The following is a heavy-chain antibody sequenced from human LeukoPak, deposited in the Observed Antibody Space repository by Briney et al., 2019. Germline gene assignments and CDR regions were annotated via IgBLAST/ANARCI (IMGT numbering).Heavy chain of an antibody. J-gene: IGHJ3*02. CDR1: GGSINSYY. CDR2: IYYSGST. D-gene: IGHD6-19*01. Sequence: PSETLSLTCTLSGGSINSYYWSWIRQPPGKGREWVGYIYYSGSTSYNPSLKSRVTISVDTSKNQFSLKLNSVTAADTSVYYCARRKNSAWSTDAFDIWGQGTMVTVSS. V-gene: IGHV4-59*12. CDR3: ARRKNSAWSTDAFDI.